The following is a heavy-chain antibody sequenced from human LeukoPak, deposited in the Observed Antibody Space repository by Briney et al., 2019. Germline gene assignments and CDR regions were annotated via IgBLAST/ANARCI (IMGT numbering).Heavy chain of an antibody. Sequence: GGSLRLSCAASGFTFSRYWMTWVRQAPGRGLEWVGRSKSAAGGGTTDIAAPGQGRFTISREDSKNTLSLQMNSLEVEDSAVYYCAAGGEGTYSSDYWGQGTLVTVSS. V-gene: IGHV3-15*01. CDR3: AAGGEGTYSSDY. CDR1: GFTFSRYW. D-gene: IGHD1-26*01. CDR2: SKSAAGGGTT. J-gene: IGHJ4*02.